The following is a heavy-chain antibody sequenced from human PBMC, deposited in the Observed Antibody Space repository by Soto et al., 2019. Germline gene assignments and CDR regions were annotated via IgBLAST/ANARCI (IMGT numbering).Heavy chain of an antibody. D-gene: IGHD3-3*01. CDR2: FDPEDGET. J-gene: IGHJ4*02. Sequence: ASVKVSCKVSGYTLTELSMHWVRQAPGKGLEWMGGFDPEDGETIYAQKFQGRVTMTEDTSTDTAYMELSSLRSEDTAVYYCATDLYEFWSGPTPNDYWGQGTLVTVSS. CDR1: GYTLTELS. V-gene: IGHV1-24*01. CDR3: ATDLYEFWSGPTPNDY.